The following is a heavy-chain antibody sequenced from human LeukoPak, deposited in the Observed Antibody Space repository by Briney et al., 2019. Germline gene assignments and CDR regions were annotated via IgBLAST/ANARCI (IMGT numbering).Heavy chain of an antibody. CDR2: ISSSSSYI. CDR3: AKTKITMIVGGDAFDI. Sequence: GGSLRLSCAASGFTFSSYSMNWVRQAPGKGLEWVSSISSSSSYIYYADSVKGRFTISRDNAKNSLYLQMNSLRAEDTAVYYCAKTKITMIVGGDAFDIWGQGTMVTVSS. J-gene: IGHJ3*02. D-gene: IGHD3-22*01. V-gene: IGHV3-21*04. CDR1: GFTFSSYS.